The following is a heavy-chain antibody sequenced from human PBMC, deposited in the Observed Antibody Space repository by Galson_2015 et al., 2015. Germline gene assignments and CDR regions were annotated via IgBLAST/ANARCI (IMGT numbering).Heavy chain of an antibody. J-gene: IGHJ4*02. CDR2: VNSDGSST. Sequence: SLRLSCAASGFTFNNYWMHWVRQVPGKGLVWVSRVNSDGSSTTYADSVKGRFTISRDNAKNTLYLQMNSLRAEDTAVYYCAVLTSLTVAGNWGQGTLVTVSS. D-gene: IGHD6-19*01. V-gene: IGHV3-74*03. CDR3: AVLTSLTVAGN. CDR1: GFTFNNYW.